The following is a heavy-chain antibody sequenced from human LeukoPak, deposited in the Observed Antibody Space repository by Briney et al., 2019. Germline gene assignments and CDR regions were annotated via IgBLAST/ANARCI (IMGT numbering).Heavy chain of an antibody. D-gene: IGHD2/OR15-2a*01. CDR3: ARYDTLWAFDY. V-gene: IGHV3-53*01. Sequence: GGSLRLSCAASGFTVSSTYMSWVRQAPGKGLEWVSTIYSGDDTNYADSVKGRFTISRDNSKNTVYLQMNSLSAEDTAVYYCARYDTLWAFDYWGQGTLVTVSS. J-gene: IGHJ4*02. CDR2: IYSGDDT. CDR1: GFTVSSTY.